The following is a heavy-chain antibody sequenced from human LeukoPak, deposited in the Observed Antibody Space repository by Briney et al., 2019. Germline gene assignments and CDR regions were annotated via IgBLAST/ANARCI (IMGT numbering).Heavy chain of an antibody. D-gene: IGHD3-22*01. CDR3: AKQRDYYDSSGYYRGYYFDY. Sequence: GGSLRLSCAASGFTFSSYAMTWVRQAPGKGLEWVSSISGGGGSTYYADSVKGRFTVSRDNPKNTLYLQMNSLRAEDTAVYYCAKQRDYYDSSGYYRGYYFDYWGQGTLVTVSS. CDR2: ISGGGGST. V-gene: IGHV3-23*01. J-gene: IGHJ4*02. CDR1: GFTFSSYA.